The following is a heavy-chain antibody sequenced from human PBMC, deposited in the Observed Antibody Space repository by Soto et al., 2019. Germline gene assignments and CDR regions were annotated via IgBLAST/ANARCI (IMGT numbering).Heavy chain of an antibody. J-gene: IGHJ4*02. CDR1: GFTFSSYA. CDR3: AKDRVARDSSGYYFAPFDY. CDR2: ISGSGGST. D-gene: IGHD3-22*01. V-gene: IGHV3-23*01. Sequence: GGSLRLSCAASGFTFSSYAMSWVRQAPGKGLEWVSAISGSGGSTYYADSVKGRFTISRDNSMDTLSLQMNSLRAEDTAVYYCAKDRVARDSSGYYFAPFDYWGQGTLVTV.